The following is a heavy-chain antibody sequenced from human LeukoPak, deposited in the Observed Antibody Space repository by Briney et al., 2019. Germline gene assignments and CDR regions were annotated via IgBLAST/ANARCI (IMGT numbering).Heavy chain of an antibody. V-gene: IGHV4-34*01. Sequence: SDTLSLTCAVYGGSFSGFYWTWIRQPPGKGLEWIGEINHSGSTNYNPSLKSRVTISVDTSKNQFSLKVSSVTAADTAVYYCARVKDPGGYYYYYYMDIWGKGNTVTVSS. CDR3: ARVKDPGGYYYYYYMDI. CDR2: INHSGST. D-gene: IGHD3-16*01. J-gene: IGHJ6*03. CDR1: GGSFSGFY.